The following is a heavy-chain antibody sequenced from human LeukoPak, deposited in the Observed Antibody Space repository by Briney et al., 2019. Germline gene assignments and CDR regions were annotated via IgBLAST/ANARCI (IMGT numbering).Heavy chain of an antibody. J-gene: IGHJ3*02. D-gene: IGHD2/OR15-2a*01. CDR3: ASDESIHAFDI. CDR1: GFTFSSYS. Sequence: GGSLRLSCAASGFTFSSYSMNWVRQAPGKGLKWVSSISSSSSYIYYADSVKGRFTISRDNAKNSLYLQMNSLRAEDTAVYYCASDESIHAFDIWGQGTMVTVSS. CDR2: ISSSSSYI. V-gene: IGHV3-21*01.